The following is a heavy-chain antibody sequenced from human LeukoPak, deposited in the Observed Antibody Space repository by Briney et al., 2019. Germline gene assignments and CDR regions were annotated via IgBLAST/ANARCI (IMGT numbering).Heavy chain of an antibody. V-gene: IGHV1-69*06. Sequence: GASVKVSCKASGGTFSSYTISWVRQAPGQGLEWMGGIIPIFGTANYAQKFQGRVTITADKSTSTAYMELSSLRSEDTAVYYCAREKFGVVIRYFDYWGQGTLVTVSS. CDR2: IIPIFGTA. D-gene: IGHD3-3*01. CDR3: AREKFGVVIRYFDY. J-gene: IGHJ4*02. CDR1: GGTFSSYT.